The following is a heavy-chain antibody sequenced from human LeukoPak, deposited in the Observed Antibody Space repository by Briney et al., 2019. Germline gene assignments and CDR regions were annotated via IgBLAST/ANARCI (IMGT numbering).Heavy chain of an antibody. CDR1: GFTFSSYS. V-gene: IGHV3-48*04. D-gene: IGHD4-17*01. CDR3: ARPTTVTPLGAFDI. J-gene: IGHJ3*02. Sequence: GGSLRLSCAASGFTFSSYSMNWVRQAPGKGLEWVSYISSSSSTIYYADSVKGRFTISRDNAKNSLYLQMNSLRAEDTAVYYCARPTTVTPLGAFDIWGQGTMVTVSS. CDR2: ISSSSSTI.